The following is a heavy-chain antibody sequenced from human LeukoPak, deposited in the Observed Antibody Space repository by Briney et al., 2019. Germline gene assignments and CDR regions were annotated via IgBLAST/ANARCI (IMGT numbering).Heavy chain of an antibody. CDR2: IYPGDSDT. Sequence: GESLKISCKGSGYGFTSYWLDWVRPMPGKGLEWIGIIYPGDSDTRYSPSFQGQVTISADKSISTAYLQWSSLKASDTAMYYCARQTDGYNPDYWGQGTLVSVSS. CDR3: ARQTDGYNPDY. V-gene: IGHV5-51*01. J-gene: IGHJ4*02. CDR1: GYGFTSYW. D-gene: IGHD5-12*01.